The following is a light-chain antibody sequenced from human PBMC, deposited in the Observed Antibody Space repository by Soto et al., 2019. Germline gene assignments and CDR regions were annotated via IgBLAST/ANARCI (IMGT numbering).Light chain of an antibody. J-gene: IGKJ4*01. CDR3: QQYYSTPLT. V-gene: IGKV4-1*01. CDR2: WAS. Sequence: DIVMTQSPDSLAVSLGERATINCKSSQTVLYTSNNKNYLAWYQQKPGQPPKLLIYWASTRESGVPGRFSGSGSGTEFTLTISSLQAEDLAVYYCQQYYSTPLTFGGGTKVEIK. CDR1: QTVLYTSNNKNY.